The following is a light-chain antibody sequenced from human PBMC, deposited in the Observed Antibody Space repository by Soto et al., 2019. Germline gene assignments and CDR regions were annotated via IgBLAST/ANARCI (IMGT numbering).Light chain of an antibody. CDR3: QHRAGWPPALN. CDR1: ESVSNS. Sequence: EIVLTQSPGTLSLSPGERATLSCRASESVSNSLAWYQHKPGQAPRLLIYNASNRATGIPARFSGSGSGTDFTLTISRLEPEDFAVYFCQHRAGWPPALNCGGGTKGDIK. J-gene: IGKJ4*01. V-gene: IGKV3-11*01. CDR2: NAS.